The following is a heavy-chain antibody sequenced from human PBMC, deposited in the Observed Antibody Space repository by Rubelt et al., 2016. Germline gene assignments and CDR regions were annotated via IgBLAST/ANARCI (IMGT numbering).Heavy chain of an antibody. V-gene: IGHV3-21*06. CDR1: GFSFGIYS. CDR3: VRLINGYLDF. J-gene: IGHJ4*02. Sequence: VQLVESGGGVVQPGRSLRLSCAASGFSFGIYSMIWIRQAPGKGLEWVSSIDNSGGRVFYADSVKGRFTNYRDNARNSLYLQMNSLRAEDTAVYHCVRLINGYLDFWGQGTLVSVSS. D-gene: IGHD2-8*01. CDR2: IDNSGGRV.